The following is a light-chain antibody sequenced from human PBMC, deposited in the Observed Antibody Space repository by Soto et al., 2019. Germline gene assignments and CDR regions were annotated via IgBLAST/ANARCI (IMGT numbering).Light chain of an antibody. Sequence: EIVLTQSPATLSLAAGERATLSCKASQSVSNYLAWYQQKPGQAPRLLIYDVTNRATGIPARFSGSGSGTDFTLTISSLEPEDFAVYYCQSLFTFGPGTKVDIK. CDR2: DVT. CDR1: QSVSNY. CDR3: QSLFT. V-gene: IGKV3-11*01. J-gene: IGKJ3*01.